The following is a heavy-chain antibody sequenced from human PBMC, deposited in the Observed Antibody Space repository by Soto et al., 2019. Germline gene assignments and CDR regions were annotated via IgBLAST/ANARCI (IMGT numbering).Heavy chain of an antibody. CDR3: ARNFGYCSSTSCYAGVREFDY. CDR1: GYTFTSYA. Sequence: VKVSCKASGYTFTSYAMHWVRQAPGQRLEWMGWINAGNGNTKYSQKFQGRVTITRDTSASTAYMELSSLRSEDTAVYYCARNFGYCSSTSCYAGVREFDYWGQGTLVTVSS. D-gene: IGHD2-2*01. V-gene: IGHV1-3*01. J-gene: IGHJ4*02. CDR2: INAGNGNT.